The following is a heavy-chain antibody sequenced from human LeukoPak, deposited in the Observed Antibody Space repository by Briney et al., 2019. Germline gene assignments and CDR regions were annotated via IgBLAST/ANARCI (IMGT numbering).Heavy chain of an antibody. D-gene: IGHD6-6*01. CDR1: GFTFSTYS. CDR2: ISSSSSTI. Sequence: PGGSLRLSCAASGFTFSTYSMNWVRQAPGKGLEWVSYISSSSSTIYYADSVKGRFTISRDNAKNSLYLQMNSLRAEDTAVYYCAREPIGYSSSSDAFDIWGQGTMVTVSS. CDR3: AREPIGYSSSSDAFDI. J-gene: IGHJ3*02. V-gene: IGHV3-48*01.